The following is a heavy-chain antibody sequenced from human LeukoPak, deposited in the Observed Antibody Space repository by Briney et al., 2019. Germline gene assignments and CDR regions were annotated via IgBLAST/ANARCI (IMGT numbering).Heavy chain of an antibody. CDR2: MGNAGDT. V-gene: IGHV3-13*01. Sequence: GGSLRLSCAASGFTFSVYDMHWVRQIPGKGLEWVSGMGNAGDTYYPGSVKGRFTISRENAKNSLYLQMNSLRAGDTAIYYCVREDDSGFDLWGRGTLVSVSP. CDR3: VREDDSGFDL. CDR1: GFTFSVYD. D-gene: IGHD3-10*01. J-gene: IGHJ2*01.